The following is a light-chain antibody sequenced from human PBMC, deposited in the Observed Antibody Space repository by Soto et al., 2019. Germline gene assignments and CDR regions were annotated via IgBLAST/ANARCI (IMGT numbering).Light chain of an antibody. J-gene: IGLJ1*01. CDR2: GNS. CDR3: QSYDSSLSGYV. CDR1: SSNIGAGYD. V-gene: IGLV1-40*01. Sequence: QSVLTQPPSASGAPGQRVTISCTGSSSNIGAGYDVHWYQQLPGTAPKLLIYGNSNRPSGVPDRFSGSKSGTSASLAITGFQAEDEADYYCQSYDSSLSGYVFGTGTKVT.